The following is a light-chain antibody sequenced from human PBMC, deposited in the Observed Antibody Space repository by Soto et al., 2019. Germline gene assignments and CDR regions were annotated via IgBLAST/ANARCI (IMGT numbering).Light chain of an antibody. V-gene: IGKV3-20*01. CDR2: DAS. Sequence: EIVLTQSPDTLSLSPGESATLSCTASQTVRNNYLAWYQQKPGQAPRLLIYDASSRATGIPDRFSGGGSGTDFTLTISRLEPEDFAVYYCQQFSSYPLTFGGGTKVDI. J-gene: IGKJ4*01. CDR1: QTVRNNY. CDR3: QQFSSYPLT.